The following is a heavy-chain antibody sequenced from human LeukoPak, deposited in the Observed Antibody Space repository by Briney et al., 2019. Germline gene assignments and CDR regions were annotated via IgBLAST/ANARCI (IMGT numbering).Heavy chain of an antibody. CDR2: IYYSGST. J-gene: IGHJ6*03. V-gene: IGHV4-39*01. Sequence: PSETLSLTCTVSGGSISSSSYYWGWIRQPPGKGLEWIGSIYYSGSTYYNPSLKSRVTISVDTSKNQFSLKLSSVTAADTAVYYCARAIDYMDDWGKGTTVTVSS. CDR3: ARAIDYMDD. CDR1: GGSISSSSYY.